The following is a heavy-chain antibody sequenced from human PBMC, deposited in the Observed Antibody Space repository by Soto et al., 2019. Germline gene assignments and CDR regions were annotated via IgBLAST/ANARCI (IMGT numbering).Heavy chain of an antibody. CDR2: IYYSGST. Sequence: QVQLQESGPGLVKPSQTLSLTCTVSGGSISSGGYYWNWIRQHPGKGLEWIGYIYYSGSTYYNPSIKRRVTMSVDTSKTQFALKLSSVTAANTAVYFCARIVFPWGQATLVTVSS. V-gene: IGHV4-31*03. D-gene: IGHD2-21*01. CDR3: ARIVFP. CDR1: GGSISSGGYY. J-gene: IGHJ5*02.